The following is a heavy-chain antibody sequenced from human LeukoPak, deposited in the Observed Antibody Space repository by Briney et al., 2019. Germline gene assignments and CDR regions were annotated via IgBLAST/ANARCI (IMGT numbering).Heavy chain of an antibody. J-gene: IGHJ3*02. CDR3: AREAINFAFDI. CDR1: GGSISSYY. CDR2: IYYSGST. Sequence: SETLSLTCTVSGGSISSYYWSWIRQPPGKGLEWIGYIYYSGSTNYNPSLKSRVTISVDTSKNKFSLQLNSVTPEDTAVYYCAREAINFAFDIWGQGTMVTVSS. D-gene: IGHD2-21*01. V-gene: IGHV4-59*12.